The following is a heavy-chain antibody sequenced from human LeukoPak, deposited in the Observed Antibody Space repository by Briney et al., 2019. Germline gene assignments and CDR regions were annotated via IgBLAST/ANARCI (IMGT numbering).Heavy chain of an antibody. CDR2: TYYRSQQWHS. Sequence: SQTLSLTCAISGDSVSSNGAAWNWIRQSPSRGLEWLGRTYYRSQQWHSDYAPSVKGRITLNPDTSKNQFSLQLNSMTPEDTAVYYCGRETDYGVVTNWGQGTLVTVSS. V-gene: IGHV6-1*01. D-gene: IGHD3-3*01. J-gene: IGHJ4*02. CDR1: GDSVSSNGAA. CDR3: GRETDYGVVTN.